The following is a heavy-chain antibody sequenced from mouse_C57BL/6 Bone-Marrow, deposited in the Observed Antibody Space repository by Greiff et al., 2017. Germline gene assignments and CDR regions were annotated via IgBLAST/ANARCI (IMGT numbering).Heavy chain of an antibody. CDR1: GYTFTSYW. Sequence: QVQLKQPGAELVKPGASVKLSCKASGYTFTSYWMHWVKQRPGQGLEWIGMIHPNSGSTNYNEKFKSKATLTVDKSSSTAYMQLSSLTSEDSAVYYCARRVIRRRESWFAYWGQGTLVTVSA. CDR3: ARRVIRRRESWFAY. V-gene: IGHV1-64*01. J-gene: IGHJ3*01. CDR2: IHPNSGST. D-gene: IGHD2-4*01.